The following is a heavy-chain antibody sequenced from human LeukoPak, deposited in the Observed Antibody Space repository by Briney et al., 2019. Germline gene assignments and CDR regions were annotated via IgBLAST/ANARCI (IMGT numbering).Heavy chain of an antibody. CDR3: ARTRLRWSPYGMDV. J-gene: IGHJ6*02. CDR1: GFTFSSYG. Sequence: GGSLRLSCAASGFTFSSYGMHWVRQAPGKGLECVAVIWYDGSNKYYADSVKGRFTISRDNSKNTLYLQMNSLRAEDTAVYYCARTRLRWSPYGMDVWGQGTTVTVSS. D-gene: IGHD4-23*01. CDR2: IWYDGSNK. V-gene: IGHV3-33*01.